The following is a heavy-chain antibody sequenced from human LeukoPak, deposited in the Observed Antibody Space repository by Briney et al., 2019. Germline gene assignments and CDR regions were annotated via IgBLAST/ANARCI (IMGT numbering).Heavy chain of an antibody. J-gene: IGHJ4*02. CDR2: IRYDRSE. CDR1: AFTFSSYA. V-gene: IGHV3-33*07. D-gene: IGHD3-22*01. CDR3: TTTYHYDTTGYSSYY. Sequence: GGSLRLSCAASAFTFSSYAMYWVRQAPGKGLEWVAVIRYDRSEYYAESVKGRFTISRDNSKNTLYLQMNSLKTEDTAFYYCTTTYHYDTTGYSSYYWGQGTLVTVSS.